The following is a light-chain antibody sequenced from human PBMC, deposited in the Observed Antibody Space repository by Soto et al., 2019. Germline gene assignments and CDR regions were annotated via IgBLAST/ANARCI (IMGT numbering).Light chain of an antibody. CDR1: XSVRSSY. V-gene: IGKV3-20*01. CDR2: GAS. Sequence: EIVLPQSPGTLSLSPGXXAPLSCRXSXSVRSSYLAWYQQKPGQANRLLIYGASSRPTGIPDRFSGSGSGTDFTLTISSLQSEEFAVYFCHQYNNSPITFGQGTRLEI. J-gene: IGKJ5*01. CDR3: HQYNNSPIT.